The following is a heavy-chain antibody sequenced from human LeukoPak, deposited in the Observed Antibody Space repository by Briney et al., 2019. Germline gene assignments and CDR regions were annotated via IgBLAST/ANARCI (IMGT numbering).Heavy chain of an antibody. Sequence: ASVKVSCKASGYTFSVTGWYLYWLRQAPGQGLECMGWIYPYTGATHYAQKFQGRVAMTRDTSISTAYMELSRLRPDDTAVYYCARDGPAQMVDFGLWGQGTLVTVSS. D-gene: IGHD3-10*01. CDR2: IYPYTGAT. CDR1: GYTFSVTGWY. V-gene: IGHV1-2*02. J-gene: IGHJ4*02. CDR3: ARDGPAQMVDFGL.